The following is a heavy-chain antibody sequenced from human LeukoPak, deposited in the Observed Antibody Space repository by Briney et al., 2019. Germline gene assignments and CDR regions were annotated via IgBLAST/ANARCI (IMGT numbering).Heavy chain of an antibody. J-gene: IGHJ4*02. CDR3: ARAPTVLVGYCSSSSCQADY. CDR2: ISGDSRYI. CDR1: GFTFNGYG. V-gene: IGHV3-21*01. Sequence: GGSLRLSCAASGFTFNGYGMNWVRQAPGKGLEWVSAISGDSRYIYYADSVRGRFTISRDNAENSLYLQMHSLRVEDTAVYYCARAPTVLVGYCSSSSCQADYWGQGTLVTVSS. D-gene: IGHD2-2*01.